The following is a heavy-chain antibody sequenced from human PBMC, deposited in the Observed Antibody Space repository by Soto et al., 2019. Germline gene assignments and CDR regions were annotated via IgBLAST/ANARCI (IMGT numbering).Heavy chain of an antibody. CDR2: ISAYNGNT. V-gene: IGHV1-18*01. J-gene: IGHJ6*02. CDR1: GYTFTSYG. D-gene: IGHD2-15*01. CDR3: ARDGKRAARTSDYYYYGMDV. Sequence: GASVKVSCKASGYTFTSYGISWVRQAPGQGLEGMGWISAYNGNTNYAQKLQGRVTMTTDTSTSTAYMELRSLRSDDTAVYYCARDGKRAARTSDYYYYGMDVWGQGTTVTVSS.